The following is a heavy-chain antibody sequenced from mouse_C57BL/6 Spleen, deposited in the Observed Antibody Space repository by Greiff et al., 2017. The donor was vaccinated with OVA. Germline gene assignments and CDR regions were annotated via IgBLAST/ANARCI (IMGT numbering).Heavy chain of an antibody. V-gene: IGHV14-1*01. CDR3: TTPNYYGSSSWFAY. CDR2: FDPEDGDT. CDR1: GFNIKDYY. J-gene: IGHJ3*01. D-gene: IGHD1-1*01. Sequence: EVQLQQSGAELVRPGASVKLSCTASGFNIKDYYMHWVKQRPEQGLEWIGRFDPEDGDTEYAPKFQGTATMTADTSSNTAYLQLSSLTSEDTAVYYCTTPNYYGSSSWFAYWGQGTLVTVSA.